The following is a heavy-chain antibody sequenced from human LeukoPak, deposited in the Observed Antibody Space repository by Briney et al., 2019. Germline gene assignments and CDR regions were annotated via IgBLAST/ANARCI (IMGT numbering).Heavy chain of an antibody. CDR1: GYIFIDYE. J-gene: IGHJ6*03. V-gene: IGHV1-8*02. CDR3: ARGRYMGV. CDR2: MNPKSGDT. Sequence: ASVKVSCKTSGYIFIDYEISRVRQAPGQGLEWMGWMNPKSGDTGYEQKFQGRITITRDSSISTVYMELSSLRSEDAALYYCARGRYMGVWGKGTTVTVSS.